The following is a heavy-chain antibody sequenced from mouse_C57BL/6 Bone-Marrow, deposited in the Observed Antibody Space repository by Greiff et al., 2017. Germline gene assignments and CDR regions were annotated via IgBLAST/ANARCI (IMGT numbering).Heavy chain of an antibody. J-gene: IGHJ4*01. Sequence: QVQLQQPGAELVKPGASVKLSCKASGYTFTSYWMQWVKQRPGQGLEWIGEIDPSDSYTNYNQKFKGKATLTVDTSSSTAYMQLSSLTSEDSAVYYCAREGNYADYYAMDYWGQGTSVTVSS. CDR2: IDPSDSYT. D-gene: IGHD2-1*01. V-gene: IGHV1-50*01. CDR1: GYTFTSYW. CDR3: AREGNYADYYAMDY.